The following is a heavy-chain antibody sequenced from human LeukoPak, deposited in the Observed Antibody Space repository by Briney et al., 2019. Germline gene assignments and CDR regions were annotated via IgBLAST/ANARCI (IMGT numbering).Heavy chain of an antibody. V-gene: IGHV1-2*02. CDR3: ARPTSGSYYGYYFDY. Sequence: ASVKVSCKASGYTFTGYYMHWVRQAPGQRLEWMGWINPNSGGTNYAQKFQGRVTMTRDTSISTAYMELSRLRSDDTAVYYCARPTSGSYYGYYFDYWGQGTLVTVSS. CDR1: GYTFTGYY. J-gene: IGHJ4*02. D-gene: IGHD1-26*01. CDR2: INPNSGGT.